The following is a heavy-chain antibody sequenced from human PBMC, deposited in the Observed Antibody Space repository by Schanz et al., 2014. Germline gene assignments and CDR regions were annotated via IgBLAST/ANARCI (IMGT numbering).Heavy chain of an antibody. V-gene: IGHV1-3*04. Sequence: QVHLVQSGAEVKRPGASVKVSCKASEYSFTSYSMHWVRQAPGQRLEWMGWINTGSGGTKYSQNYQGRGTITRDASASTAYMELSSLRSEDTAVYSCARGIGGYGANNYFDYWGQGTLVTVSS. CDR2: INTGSGGT. CDR3: ARGIGGYGANNYFDY. CDR1: EYSFTSYS. J-gene: IGHJ4*02. D-gene: IGHD5-12*01.